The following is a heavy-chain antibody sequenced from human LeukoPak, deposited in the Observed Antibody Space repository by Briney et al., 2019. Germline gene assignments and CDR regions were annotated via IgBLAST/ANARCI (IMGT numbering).Heavy chain of an antibody. CDR1: GGSLSSGSYY. D-gene: IGHD1-14*01. CDR3: ARGNPLDY. J-gene: IGHJ4*02. Sequence: SQTLSLTCTVSGGSLSSGSYYWDWIRQPAGKGLEWIGRIYTSGSTNYNPSLKSRVTISLDACKKQFSLKLTSVTAADSAVYYCARGNPLDYWGQGTLVTVSS. V-gene: IGHV4-61*02. CDR2: IYTSGST.